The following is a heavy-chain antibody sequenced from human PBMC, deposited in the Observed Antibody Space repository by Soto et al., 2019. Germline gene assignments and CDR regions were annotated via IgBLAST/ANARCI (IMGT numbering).Heavy chain of an antibody. D-gene: IGHD3-22*01. V-gene: IGHV4-4*07. CDR2: VSATGGS. J-gene: IGHJ5*02. CDR3: ARDPRPSDSSAP. Sequence: QVQLQESGPGLVKPSETLSLICSVSGASVRSNYWSWIRKSAGKGLEWIGRVSATGGSTYNPSLRGRAPMSVDTSKNQFSLRLTSMTAADTATYFCARDPRPSDSSAPWGRGTLVSVAS. CDR1: GASVRSNY.